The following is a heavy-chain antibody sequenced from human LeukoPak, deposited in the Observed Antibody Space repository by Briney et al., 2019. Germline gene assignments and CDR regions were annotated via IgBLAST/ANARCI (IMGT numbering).Heavy chain of an antibody. Sequence: PSETLSLTCTVSGGSISSYYCSWIRQPPGKGLEWIGYIYYSGSTNYNPSLNSRVTISVDTSKNQFSLKLSSVTAADTAVYYCARDPGAAAAPYNWFDPWGQGTLVTVSS. CDR1: GGSISSYY. V-gene: IGHV4-59*01. J-gene: IGHJ5*02. D-gene: IGHD6-13*01. CDR3: ARDPGAAAAPYNWFDP. CDR2: IYYSGST.